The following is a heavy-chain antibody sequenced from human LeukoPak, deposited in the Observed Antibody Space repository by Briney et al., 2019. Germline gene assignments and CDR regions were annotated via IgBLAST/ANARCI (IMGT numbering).Heavy chain of an antibody. CDR1: GFTFSSYS. D-gene: IGHD3-10*01. CDR3: ARDQNQLWFGELLFDY. V-gene: IGHV3-21*01. J-gene: IGHJ4*02. CDR2: ISSSSSYI. Sequence: GGSLRLSCAASGFTFSSYSMNWVRQAPGKGLEWVSSISSSSSYIYYADSVKGRFTISRDNAKNSLYLQMNSLRAEDTAVYYCARDQNQLWFGELLFDYWGQGTLSPSPQ.